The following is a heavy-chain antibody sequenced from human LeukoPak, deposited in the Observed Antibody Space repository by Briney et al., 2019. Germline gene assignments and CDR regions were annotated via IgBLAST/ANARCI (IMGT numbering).Heavy chain of an antibody. D-gene: IGHD3-9*01. CDR1: GFTFSSYA. V-gene: IGHV3-23*01. Sequence: GGSLRLSCATSGFTFSSYAMSWVRQAPGKGLEWVSTINDSGGSRNYADSVKGRFTISRDNSKNTLHLQMNSLRPEDTAVYYCARGPDYDILADYFDYWGQGTLVTVSS. CDR2: INDSGGSR. CDR3: ARGPDYDILADYFDY. J-gene: IGHJ4*02.